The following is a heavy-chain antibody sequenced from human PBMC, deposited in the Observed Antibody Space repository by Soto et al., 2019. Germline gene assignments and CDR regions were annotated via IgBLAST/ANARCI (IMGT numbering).Heavy chain of an antibody. D-gene: IGHD2-2*01. Sequence: EVQLVESGGGLVKPGGSLRLSCAASGITFSKAWMNWVRQAPGKGLEWVGRIKSKIDGGTTDYAAPVNGRFTISRDESKNTLYLQMNSLKTGDTAVYYCTTYCSSTICDSYYYHTMDVWGQGTTVTVSS. V-gene: IGHV3-15*07. CDR3: TTYCSSTICDSYYYHTMDV. J-gene: IGHJ6*02. CDR1: GITFSKAW. CDR2: IKSKIDGGTT.